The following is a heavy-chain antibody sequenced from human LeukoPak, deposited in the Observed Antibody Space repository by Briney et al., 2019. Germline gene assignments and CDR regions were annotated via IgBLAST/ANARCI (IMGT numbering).Heavy chain of an antibody. D-gene: IGHD3-10*01. CDR2: IIPIFGTA. CDR3: ARDSAPSRAFDI. J-gene: IGHJ3*02. V-gene: IGHV1-69*13. CDR1: GGTFSSYA. Sequence: GASVKVSCKASGGTFSSYAISWVRQSPGQGLEWMGGIIPIFGTANYAQKFQGRVTITADESTSTAYMELSSLRSEDTAVYYCARDSAPSRAFDIWGQGTMVTVSS.